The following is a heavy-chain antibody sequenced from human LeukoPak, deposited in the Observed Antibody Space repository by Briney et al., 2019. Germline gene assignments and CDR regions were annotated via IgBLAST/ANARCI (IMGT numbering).Heavy chain of an antibody. J-gene: IGHJ4*02. CDR3: AAQSRILTGYSDY. CDR2: IIPIFGTA. Sequence: GASVKVSCRASGGTFSSYAISWVRQAPGQGLEWMGGIIPIFGTANYAQKFQGRVTITTDESTSTAYMELSSLRSEDTAVYYCAAQSRILTGYSDYWGQGTLVTVSS. D-gene: IGHD3-9*01. V-gene: IGHV1-69*05. CDR1: GGTFSSYA.